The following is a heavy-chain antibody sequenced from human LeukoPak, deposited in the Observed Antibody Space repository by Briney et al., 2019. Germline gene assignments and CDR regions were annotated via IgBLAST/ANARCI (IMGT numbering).Heavy chain of an antibody. V-gene: IGHV5-51*01. Sequence: GESLKISCQASGYTFITYWIGWVRQLPGKGLEWMGIIHPGDSDIRYNPSFQGQVTISADKSISTAYLQWNSLKASDSAMYYCAREQGGSGSYFTEQYYYYGMDVWGRGTTVTVSS. CDR1: GYTFITYW. J-gene: IGHJ6*02. CDR2: IHPGDSDI. D-gene: IGHD3-10*01. CDR3: AREQGGSGSYFTEQYYYYGMDV.